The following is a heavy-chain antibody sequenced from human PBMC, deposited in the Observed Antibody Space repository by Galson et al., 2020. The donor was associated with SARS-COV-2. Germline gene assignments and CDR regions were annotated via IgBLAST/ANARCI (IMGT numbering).Heavy chain of an antibody. Sequence: SETLSLTCAVYGGSFNGYYWNWIRQPPGKGLEWIGEINHSGSTYYNPSLKSRVTISVDPSKDQFSLRLSSVTAADTALYDCARRVYFLGRYYYYMDVWDKGTTVIVSS. CDR3: ARRVYFLGRYYYYMDV. D-gene: IGHD6-13*01. V-gene: IGHV4-34*01. J-gene: IGHJ6*03. CDR1: GGSFNGYY. CDR2: INHSGST.